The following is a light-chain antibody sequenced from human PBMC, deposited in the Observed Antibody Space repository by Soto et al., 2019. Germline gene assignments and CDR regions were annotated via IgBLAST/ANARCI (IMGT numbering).Light chain of an antibody. CDR2: TAS. CDR1: QSISNY. V-gene: IGKV1-39*01. CDR3: QQSYSTPPGT. J-gene: IGKJ1*01. Sequence: GDRGTIACRASQSISNYLNWYQEKPGKAPKLLIYTASSLQSGVPSRFSGSGSGTDFTLSIRSLQPEDFATYYCQQSYSTPPGTFGQGTKGDI.